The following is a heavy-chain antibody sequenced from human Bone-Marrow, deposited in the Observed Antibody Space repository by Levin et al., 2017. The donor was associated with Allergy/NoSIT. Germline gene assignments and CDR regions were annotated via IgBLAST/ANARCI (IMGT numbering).Heavy chain of an antibody. V-gene: IGHV3-30*04. CDR1: GFTFSSYA. CDR3: ARGWSGYSYGV. Sequence: LSLTCAASGFTFSSYAMHWVRQAPGKGLEWVAVISYDGSNKYYADSVKGRFTISRDNSKNTLYLQMNSLRAEDTAVYYCARGWSGYSYGVWGQGTLVTVSS. CDR2: ISYDGSNK. D-gene: IGHD5-18*01. J-gene: IGHJ4*02.